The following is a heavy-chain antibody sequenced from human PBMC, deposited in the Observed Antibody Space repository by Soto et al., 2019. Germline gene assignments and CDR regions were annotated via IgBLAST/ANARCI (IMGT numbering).Heavy chain of an antibody. CDR2: VYHSGRT. D-gene: IGHD3-22*01. Sequence: SETLSLTCAVSGYSITTGYYWGWVRRPPGKGQEWIGIVYHSGRTSYNPSLESRGTISVDTSKNQFSLTLSSVSAADTHVYFCARGVNYYVRSGFYTRDYWGQGILVTLSS. J-gene: IGHJ4*02. V-gene: IGHV4-38-2*01. CDR1: GYSITTGYY. CDR3: ARGVNYYVRSGFYTRDY.